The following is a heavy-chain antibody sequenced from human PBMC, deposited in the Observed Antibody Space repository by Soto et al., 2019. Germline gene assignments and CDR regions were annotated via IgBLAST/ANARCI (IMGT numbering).Heavy chain of an antibody. CDR2: ISGSGGST. V-gene: IGHV3-23*01. Sequence: EVQLLESGGGLVQPGGSLRLSCAASGFTFSSYAMSWVRQAPGKGLEWVSAISGSGGSTYYADSVKGRFTISRDNSKNTLYLQMNGLRAEDTAVYYCAKDREDIVVVVAATPGEFQHWGQGTLVTVSS. J-gene: IGHJ1*01. CDR1: GFTFSSYA. CDR3: AKDREDIVVVVAATPGEFQH. D-gene: IGHD2-15*01.